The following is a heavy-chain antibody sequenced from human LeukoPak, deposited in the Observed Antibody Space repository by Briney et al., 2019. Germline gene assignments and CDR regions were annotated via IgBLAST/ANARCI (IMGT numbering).Heavy chain of an antibody. Sequence: GRSLRLSCAASGFIFDDYAMHWVRQAPGKGLEWVSGISWNSDSIGYANSVKGRFTISRDNAKNSLYLQMNSLRTKDMALYYCARGGGGRLIYYYYMDVWGKGTTVTVSS. CDR1: GFIFDDYA. CDR3: ARGGGGRLIYYYYMDV. CDR2: ISWNSDSI. J-gene: IGHJ6*03. D-gene: IGHD3-16*01. V-gene: IGHV3-9*03.